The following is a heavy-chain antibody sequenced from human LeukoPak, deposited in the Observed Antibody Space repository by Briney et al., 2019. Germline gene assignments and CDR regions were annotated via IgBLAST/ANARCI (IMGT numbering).Heavy chain of an antibody. J-gene: IGHJ6*03. CDR3: ARVGSNSYYFMDV. CDR1: GYSFTSYD. V-gene: IGHV1-8*01. CDR2: MNPNSGNT. D-gene: IGHD2-2*01. Sequence: ASVKVSCKTSGYSFTSYDINWVRQATGQGLEWMGWMNPNSGNTGYAQKFQGRVTMTRDTSMRTAYMELSSLRSEDTAVYYCARVGSNSYYFMDVWGQGTTVTVSS.